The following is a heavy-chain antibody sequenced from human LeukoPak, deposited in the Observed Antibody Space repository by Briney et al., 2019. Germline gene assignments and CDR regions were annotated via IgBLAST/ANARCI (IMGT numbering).Heavy chain of an antibody. D-gene: IGHD5-24*01. CDR1: GFTFSSYA. J-gene: IGHJ3*02. CDR3: AKKRDAFDI. V-gene: IGHV3-30*04. Sequence: AGRSLRLSCAASGFTFSSYAMHWVRQAPGKGLEWVAVISYDGSNKYYADSVKGRFTISRDNSKNTLYLHMNSLRAEDTAMYYCAKKRDAFDIWGQGTVVAVSS. CDR2: ISYDGSNK.